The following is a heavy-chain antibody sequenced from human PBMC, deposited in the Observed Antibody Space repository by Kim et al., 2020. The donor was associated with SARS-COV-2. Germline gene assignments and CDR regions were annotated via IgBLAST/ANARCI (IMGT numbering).Heavy chain of an antibody. Sequence: SETLSLTCTVSGGSISSYYWSWIRQPPGKGLEWIGYIYYSGSTNYNPSLKSRVTISVDTSKNQFSLKLSSVTAADTAVYYCARGTYGLGRTWGQGTLVT. J-gene: IGHJ5*02. CDR2: IYYSGST. CDR3: ARGTYGLGRT. CDR1: GGSISSYY. V-gene: IGHV4-59*01. D-gene: IGHD3-10*01.